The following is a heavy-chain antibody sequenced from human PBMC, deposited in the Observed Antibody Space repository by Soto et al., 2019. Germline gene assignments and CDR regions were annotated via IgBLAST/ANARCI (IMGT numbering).Heavy chain of an antibody. J-gene: IGHJ4*02. CDR3: AKQNGYGGNSELEY. CDR1: GFTFSSYA. Sequence: EVQLLESGGGLVQPGGSLRLSCAASGFTFSSYAMSWVRQAPGKGLEWVSAISGSGGSTYYADSVKGRFTISRDNSKNTLYLEMNSLRAEDTAVYYCAKQNGYGGNSELEYWGQGTLVTVSS. V-gene: IGHV3-23*01. D-gene: IGHD2-21*02. CDR2: ISGSGGST.